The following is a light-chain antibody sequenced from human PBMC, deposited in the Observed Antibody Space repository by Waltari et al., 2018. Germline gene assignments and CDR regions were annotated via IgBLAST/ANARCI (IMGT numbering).Light chain of an antibody. CDR2: KAS. Sequence: DIQVTKSPSSLSASLGDKVTITCQTSQSVSYWLAWFQQKPGKAPKPLIYKASTLESGVPSRFSGRGSGTDFTLTISSLQPEDFATYYCQQYHRAPYSFGPGTKVDFK. J-gene: IGKJ3*01. CDR3: QQYHRAPYS. CDR1: QSVSYW. V-gene: IGKV1-5*01.